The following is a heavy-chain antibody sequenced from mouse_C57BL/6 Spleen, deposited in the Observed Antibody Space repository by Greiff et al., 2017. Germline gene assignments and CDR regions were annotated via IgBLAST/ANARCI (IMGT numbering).Heavy chain of an antibody. CDR1: GYTFTSYW. V-gene: IGHV1-50*01. D-gene: IGHD3-1*01. J-gene: IGHJ4*01. CDR3: ARIRGRAGYYYAMDY. CDR2: IDPSDSYT. Sequence: QVQLQQPGAELVKPGASVKLSCKASGYTFTSYWMQWVKQRPGQGLEWIGEIDPSDSYTNYNQKFKGKATLTVDTSSSTAYMQLSSLTSEDSAVYYCARIRGRAGYYYAMDYWGQGTSVTVSS.